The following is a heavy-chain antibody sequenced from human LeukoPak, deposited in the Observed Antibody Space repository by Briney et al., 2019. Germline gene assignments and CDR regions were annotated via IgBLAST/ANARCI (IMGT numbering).Heavy chain of an antibody. D-gene: IGHD1-1*01. V-gene: IGHV4-4*07. CDR1: GGSISSYY. CDR3: ARDSVQLERRYYYYYGMDV. Sequence: PSETLSLTCTVSGGSISSYYWSWIRQPAGKGLEWIGRIYTSGSTNYNSSLKSRVTMSVDTSKNQFSLKLSSVTAADTAVYYCARDSVQLERRYYYYYGMDVWGQGTTVTVSS. J-gene: IGHJ6*02. CDR2: IYTSGST.